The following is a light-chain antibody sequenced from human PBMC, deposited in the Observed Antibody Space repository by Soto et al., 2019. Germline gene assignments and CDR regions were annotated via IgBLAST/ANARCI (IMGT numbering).Light chain of an antibody. V-gene: IGKV3-20*01. J-gene: IGKJ1*01. CDR1: QSVSSSY. Sequence: EIVLTQSPGTLSLSPGERATLSCRASQSVSSSYLAWYQQKPGQAPRLLIYGASSRATGIPDRFSGSGSGTDFTLTISILEPEDFAVYYCQLYGSSWTFGQGTKVEIK. CDR2: GAS. CDR3: QLYGSSWT.